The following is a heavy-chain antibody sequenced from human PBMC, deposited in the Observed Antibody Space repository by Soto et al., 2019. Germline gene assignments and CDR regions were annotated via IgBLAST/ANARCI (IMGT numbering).Heavy chain of an antibody. CDR3: ARGAAGLAVGDGYGMDV. CDR2: IWNDGSNK. Sequence: QVQLVESGGGVVQPGRSLRLSCAASGFTFSSYGMHWVRQAPGKGLEWVAVIWNDGSNKYYADSVKGRFTISRDNSKNTLYLQMNSLRAEDTAVYYCARGAAGLAVGDGYGMDVWGQGTTVTVSS. CDR1: GFTFSSYG. V-gene: IGHV3-33*01. J-gene: IGHJ6*02. D-gene: IGHD6-19*01.